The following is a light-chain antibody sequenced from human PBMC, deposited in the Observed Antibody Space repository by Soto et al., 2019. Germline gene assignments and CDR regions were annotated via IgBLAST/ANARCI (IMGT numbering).Light chain of an antibody. CDR1: QGISSY. Sequence: DIQLTQSPSFLSASVGDRVTITCRASQGISSYLAWYQQKPGKAPKLLIYAASTLQSGVPSRFSGSGSGTEFPLTISRLEPEYFATYYCQQLNSYPTFGPGTKVDIK. CDR3: QQLNSYPT. CDR2: AAS. J-gene: IGKJ3*01. V-gene: IGKV1-9*01.